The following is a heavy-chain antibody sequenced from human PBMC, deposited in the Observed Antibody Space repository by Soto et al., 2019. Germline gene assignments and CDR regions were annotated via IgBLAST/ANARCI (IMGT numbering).Heavy chain of an antibody. Sequence: PRESLRLSCAASGFTFSDDYMDWVRQAPGKGLEWVGRTRNKANSYTTEYAASVKGRFTISRDDSKNSLYLQMNSLKTEDTAVYYCARPCGSYRQGSDYWSQGSTDTGSS. J-gene: IGHJ4*02. CDR1: GFTFSDDY. V-gene: IGHV3-72*01. CDR3: ARPCGSYRQGSDY. D-gene: IGHD6-25*01. CDR2: TRNKANSYTT.